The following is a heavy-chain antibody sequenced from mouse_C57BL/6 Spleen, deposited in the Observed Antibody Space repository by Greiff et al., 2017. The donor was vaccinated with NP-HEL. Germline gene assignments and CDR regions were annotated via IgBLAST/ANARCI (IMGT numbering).Heavy chain of an antibody. V-gene: IGHV1-55*01. CDR1: GYTFTSYW. CDR3: ARRYYDYDERAMDY. CDR2: IYPGSGST. J-gene: IGHJ4*01. D-gene: IGHD2-4*01. Sequence: QVQLQQPGAELVKPGASVKMSCKASGYTFTSYWITWVKQRPGQGLEWIGDIYPGSGSTNYNEKFKSKATLTVDTSSSTAYMQLSSLTSEDSAVYYCARRYYDYDERAMDYWGQGTSVTVSS.